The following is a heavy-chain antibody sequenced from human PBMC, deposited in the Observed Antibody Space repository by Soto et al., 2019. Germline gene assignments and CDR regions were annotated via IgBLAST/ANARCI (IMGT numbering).Heavy chain of an antibody. J-gene: IGHJ5*02. CDR1: GGTFSSYA. V-gene: IGHV1-69*01. CDR2: IIPIFGTA. CDR3: AREGSYCSSTSCYRGGWFDP. D-gene: IGHD2-2*01. Sequence: QVQLVQSGAEVKKPGSSVKVSCKASGGTFSSYAISWVRQAPGQGLEWMGGIIPIFGTANYAQKFQGRVTITADESTSTAYMELSSLRSGDTAVYYCAREGSYCSSTSCYRGGWFDPWGQGTLVTVSS.